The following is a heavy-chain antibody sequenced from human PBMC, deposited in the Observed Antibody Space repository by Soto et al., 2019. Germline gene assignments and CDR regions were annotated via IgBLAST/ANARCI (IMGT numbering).Heavy chain of an antibody. V-gene: IGHV3-30*18. CDR3: AKARGANNWANYYGLDV. Sequence: QEQLVESGGGVVQPGRSLRLSCAASGFIFADYGMHWVRQAPGKGLEWVALITYEGRNKYYADAVKGRFTISRDNAKNMVSLQMDSLRAEDTAVYYCAKARGANNWANYYGLDVWGQGTLVTVSS. J-gene: IGHJ4*02. CDR2: ITYEGRNK. D-gene: IGHD1-1*01. CDR1: GFIFADYG.